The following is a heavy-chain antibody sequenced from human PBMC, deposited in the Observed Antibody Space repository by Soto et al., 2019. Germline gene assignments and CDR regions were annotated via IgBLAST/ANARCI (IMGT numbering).Heavy chain of an antibody. V-gene: IGHV1-3*01. D-gene: IGHD1-1*01. CDR1: GYTFTRYD. Sequence: ASVKVSCKASGYTFTRYDINWVRQAPGQRLEWMGWMNPSNGNTKYSQKFQGRVTITRDTSASTAYMELSSLRSEDTAVYYCARGLPAMGTSFDYWGQGTLVTVSS. CDR2: MNPSNGNT. CDR3: ARGLPAMGTSFDY. J-gene: IGHJ4*02.